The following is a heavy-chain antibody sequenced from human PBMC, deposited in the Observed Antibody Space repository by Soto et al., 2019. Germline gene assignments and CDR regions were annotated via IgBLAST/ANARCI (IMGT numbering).Heavy chain of an antibody. CDR2: ISCSGGST. V-gene: IGHV3-23*01. CDR3: AKDPQVITMIVGDDY. J-gene: IGHJ4*02. D-gene: IGHD3-22*01. Sequence: EVQLLESGGGLVQPGGSLRLSCAASGFTFSSYAMSWVRQAPGKGLEWVSAISCSGGSTYYADSVKGRFTISRDNSKNTLYLQMNCLRAEDTAVYYCAKDPQVITMIVGDDYWGQGTLVTVSS. CDR1: GFTFSSYA.